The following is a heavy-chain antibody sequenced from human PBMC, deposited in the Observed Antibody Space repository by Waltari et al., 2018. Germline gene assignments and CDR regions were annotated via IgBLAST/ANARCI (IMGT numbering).Heavy chain of an antibody. D-gene: IGHD3-22*01. Sequence: QVQLVESGGGVVQPGRALRLSCAASGFTFSSYGMQWVRQAPGKGLEWVAVIWYDGSNKYYADSVKGRFTISRDNSKNTLYLQMNSLRAEDTAVYYCAKDQYYYDSSGNNPDYWGQGTLVTVSS. J-gene: IGHJ4*02. CDR2: IWYDGSNK. CDR1: GFTFSSYG. V-gene: IGHV3-33*06. CDR3: AKDQYYYDSSGNNPDY.